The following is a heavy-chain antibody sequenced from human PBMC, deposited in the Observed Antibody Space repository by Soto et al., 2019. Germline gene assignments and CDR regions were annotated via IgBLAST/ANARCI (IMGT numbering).Heavy chain of an antibody. Sequence: SETLSLTCAVYGGSFSGYYWSWIRQPPGKGLEWIGEINHSGSTNYNPSLKSRVTISVDTSKNQFSLKLSSVTAADTAVYYCARGASFYYDFWRGYCLDYWGQGTLVTVSS. CDR1: GGSFSGYY. J-gene: IGHJ4*02. CDR3: ARGASFYYDFWRGYCLDY. V-gene: IGHV4-34*01. D-gene: IGHD3-3*01. CDR2: INHSGST.